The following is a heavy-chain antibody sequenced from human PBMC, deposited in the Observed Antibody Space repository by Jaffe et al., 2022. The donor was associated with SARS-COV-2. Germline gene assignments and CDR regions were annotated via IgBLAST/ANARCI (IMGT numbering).Heavy chain of an antibody. CDR2: ISYDGSNK. CDR1: GFTFSSYG. Sequence: QVQLVESGGGVVQPGRSLRLSCAASGFTFSSYGMHWVRQAPGKGLEWVAVISYDGSNKYYADSVKGRFTISRDNSKNTLYLQMNSLRAEDTAVYYCATNPLLAIFGPPVDYWGQGTLVTVSS. D-gene: IGHD3-3*01. CDR3: ATNPLLAIFGPPVDY. J-gene: IGHJ4*02. V-gene: IGHV3-30*03.